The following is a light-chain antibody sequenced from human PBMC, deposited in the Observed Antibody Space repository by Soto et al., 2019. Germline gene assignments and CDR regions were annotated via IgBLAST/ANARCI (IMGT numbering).Light chain of an antibody. V-gene: IGLV2-14*01. CDR3: SSYTSSNTLV. J-gene: IGLJ1*01. CDR1: SSDIGTYNY. Sequence: QSVLTQPASVSGSPGQSITISCTGTSSDIGTYNYVSWNQQHPGKAPKVIIYEVSNRPSGVSNRFSGSKSGNTASLTISGLQAEGEADYYCSSYTSSNTLVFGTGTKLTVL. CDR2: EVS.